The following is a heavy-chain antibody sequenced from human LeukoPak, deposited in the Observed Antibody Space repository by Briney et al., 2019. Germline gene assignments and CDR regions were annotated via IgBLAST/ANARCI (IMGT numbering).Heavy chain of an antibody. Sequence: PGGSLRLSCAASGFTFSNYWMTWVRQAPGKGLEWVAHISQDGSKEYYMDSVKARFTISRDNAKNSLSLQMNSLRAEDTAVYYCVRDGGVSGYDLLDYWGQGTLVTVSS. CDR1: GFTFSNYW. CDR3: VRDGGVSGYDLLDY. CDR2: ISQDGSKE. D-gene: IGHD5-12*01. J-gene: IGHJ4*02. V-gene: IGHV3-7*01.